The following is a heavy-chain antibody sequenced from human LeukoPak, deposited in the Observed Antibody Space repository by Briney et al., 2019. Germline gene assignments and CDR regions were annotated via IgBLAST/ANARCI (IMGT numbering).Heavy chain of an antibody. Sequence: PGGSLRLSCAASGFTFSTFAMIWVRQPPGKGLVWVSRINSDGSSTSYADSVKGRFTISRDNAKNTLYLQMNSLRAEDTAVYYCARVRCSSTSCYAAYYYYMDVWGKGTTVTISS. V-gene: IGHV3-74*01. CDR1: GFTFSTFA. J-gene: IGHJ6*03. CDR3: ARVRCSSTSCYAAYYYYMDV. CDR2: INSDGSST. D-gene: IGHD2-2*01.